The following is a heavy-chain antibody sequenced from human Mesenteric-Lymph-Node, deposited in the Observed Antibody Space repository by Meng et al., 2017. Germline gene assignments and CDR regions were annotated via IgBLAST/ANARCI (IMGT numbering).Heavy chain of an antibody. CDR3: AKDGYSSSFPY. J-gene: IGHJ4*02. V-gene: IGHV1-46*01. D-gene: IGHD6-13*01. CDR2: INPRDGST. CDR1: GYTFTNYY. Sequence: QVQLVQSGAEVKNPGASVKVSCKASGYTFTNYYIFWVRQAPGQGPEWMGIINPRDGSTSYAEKFQGRVTMTSDTSTNTVYMQLSGLRSGDTAVYYCAKDGYSSSFPYWGQGTLVTVSS.